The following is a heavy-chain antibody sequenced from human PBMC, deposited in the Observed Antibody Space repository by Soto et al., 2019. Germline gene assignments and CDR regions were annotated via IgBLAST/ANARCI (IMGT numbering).Heavy chain of an antibody. D-gene: IGHD2-2*01. CDR2: ISAYNGNT. J-gene: IGHJ3*02. CDR3: ACSLGSVVVPAALGPGAFDI. CDR1: GYTISSYD. V-gene: IGHV1-18*01. Sequence: ASVKVSCKFSGYTISSYDINWVRQSAGQGLEWMGWISAYNGNTNYAQKLQGRVTMTTDTSTSTAYMELRSLRSDDTAVYYCACSLGSVVVPAALGPGAFDIWGQGTMVTVSS.